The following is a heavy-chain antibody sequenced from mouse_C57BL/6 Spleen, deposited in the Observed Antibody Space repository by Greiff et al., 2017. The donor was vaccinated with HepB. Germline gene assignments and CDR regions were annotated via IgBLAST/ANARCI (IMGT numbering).Heavy chain of an antibody. D-gene: IGHD4-1*02. CDR3: ARFPTTGYYFDY. Sequence: VQLQQPGAELVRPGSSVKLSCKASGYTFTSYWMHWVKQRPIQGLEWIGNIDPSDSETHYNQKFKDKATLTVDKSSSTAYMQLSSLTSEDSAVYYCARFPTTGYYFDYWGQGTTLTVSS. CDR1: GYTFTSYW. V-gene: IGHV1-52*01. J-gene: IGHJ2*01. CDR2: IDPSDSET.